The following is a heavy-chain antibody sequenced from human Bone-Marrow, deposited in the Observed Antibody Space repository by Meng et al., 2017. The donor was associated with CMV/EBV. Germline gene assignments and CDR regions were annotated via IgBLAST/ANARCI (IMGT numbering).Heavy chain of an antibody. J-gene: IGHJ6*02. CDR1: GFTFDDYG. CDR3: ARALDYSNYYGMDV. CDR2: INWNGGST. D-gene: IGHD4-11*01. Sequence: GSLRLSCAASGFTFDDYGMSWVRQAPGKGLEWVSGINWNGGSTGYADSVKGRFTISRDNAKNSLYLQMNSLRAEDTALYHCARALDYSNYYGMDVWGQGTTVTVSS. V-gene: IGHV3-20*01.